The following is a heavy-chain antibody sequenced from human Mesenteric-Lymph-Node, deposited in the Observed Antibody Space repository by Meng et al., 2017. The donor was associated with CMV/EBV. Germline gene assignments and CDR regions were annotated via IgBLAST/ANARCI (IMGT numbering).Heavy chain of an antibody. Sequence: SVKVSCKASGGTFSSHTISWVRQAPGQGLEWMGGIIPMFDTAYYAQKFQGTVTITADKSTSTAYMELRSLRSEDTAVYYCARGFSSSSRYYYYYDMDVWGKGTAVTVSS. CDR3: ARGFSSSSRYYYYYDMDV. D-gene: IGHD6-6*01. CDR2: IIPMFDTA. J-gene: IGHJ6*04. V-gene: IGHV1-69*06. CDR1: GGTFSSHT.